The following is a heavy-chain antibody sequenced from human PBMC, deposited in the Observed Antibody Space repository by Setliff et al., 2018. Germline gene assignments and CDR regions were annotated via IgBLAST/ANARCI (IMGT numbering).Heavy chain of an antibody. CDR2: IYTSGST. CDR3: ATRKSSGRLYYMDV. D-gene: IGHD1-26*01. CDR1: GGSISSGSDY. J-gene: IGHJ6*03. V-gene: IGHV4-61*09. Sequence: SETLSLTCAASGGSISSGSDYWTWIRQPAGKGLEWIGHIYTSGSTKYNSSLKSRVSISLDTSKNQFSLKLSSVTAADTAVYYCATRKSSGRLYYMDVWGKGTTVTVSS.